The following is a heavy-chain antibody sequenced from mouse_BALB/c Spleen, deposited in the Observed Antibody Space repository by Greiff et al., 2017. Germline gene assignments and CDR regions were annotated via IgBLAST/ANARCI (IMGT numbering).Heavy chain of an antibody. CDR3: DRGKYYGSGYAMDY. D-gene: IGHD1-2*01. V-gene: IGHV5-17*02. J-gene: IGHJ4*01. Sequence: DVMLVESGGGLVQPGGSRKLSCAASGFTFSSFGMHWVRQAPEKGLEWVAYISSGSSTIYYADTVKGRFTISIDNPKNTLFLQMTSLRSEDTAMYYCDRGKYYGSGYAMDYWGQGTSVTVSS. CDR1: GFTFSSFG. CDR2: ISSGSSTI.